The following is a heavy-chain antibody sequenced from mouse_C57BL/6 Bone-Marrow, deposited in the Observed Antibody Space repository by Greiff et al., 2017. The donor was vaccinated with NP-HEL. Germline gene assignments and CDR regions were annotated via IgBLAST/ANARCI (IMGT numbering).Heavy chain of an antibody. D-gene: IGHD3-1*01. Sequence: VKLMESGPELVKPGASVKISCKASGYAFSSSWMNWVKQRPGKGLEWIGRIYPGDGDTNYNGKFKGKATLTADKSSSTAYMQLSSLTSEDSAVYFCARSGATGFDYWGQGTTLTVSS. CDR1: GYAFSSSW. CDR3: ARSGATGFDY. CDR2: IYPGDGDT. V-gene: IGHV1-82*01. J-gene: IGHJ2*01.